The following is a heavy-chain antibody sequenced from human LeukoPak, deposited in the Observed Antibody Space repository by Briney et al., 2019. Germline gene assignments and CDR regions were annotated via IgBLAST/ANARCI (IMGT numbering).Heavy chain of an antibody. Sequence: SETLSLTCTVSGYSISSGYYWSWIRQPPGKGLEWIGEINHSGSTNYNPSLKSRVTISVDTSKNQFSLKLSSVTAADTAVYYCARSTYTLYLPGDGYNLGSFDYWGQGTLVTVSS. CDR3: ARSTYTLYLPGDGYNLGSFDY. J-gene: IGHJ4*02. V-gene: IGHV4-38-2*02. CDR1: GYSISSGYY. CDR2: INHSGST. D-gene: IGHD5-24*01.